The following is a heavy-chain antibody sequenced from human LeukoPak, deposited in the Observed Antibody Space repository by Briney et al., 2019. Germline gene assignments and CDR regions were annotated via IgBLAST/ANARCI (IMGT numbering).Heavy chain of an antibody. CDR3: TTGGHWFDH. Sequence: PGGSLRLSCAVSGPIVSTNYMSWVRQAPGKGLEWVGRIKSKTDGGTTDYAAPVKGRFTISRDDSKNTLFLQMNSLKTEDTAIYYCTTGGHWFDHWGQGTLVTVSS. J-gene: IGHJ5*02. V-gene: IGHV3-15*01. CDR1: GPIVSTNY. CDR2: IKSKTDGGTT.